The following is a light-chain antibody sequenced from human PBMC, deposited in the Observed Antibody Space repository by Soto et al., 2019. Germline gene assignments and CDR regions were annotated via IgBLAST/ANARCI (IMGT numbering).Light chain of an antibody. J-gene: IGLJ2*01. V-gene: IGLV2-14*01. Sequence: QSVLTQPASISGSPGQSITISCTGTNSDVGGYNYVSWYQQYPGKAPKLMIYDVDNRPSGVSYRFSGSKSGKTASLTISGLQAEDEADYYCSSYTTSSTVEFGGGTKVTVL. CDR1: NSDVGGYNY. CDR2: DVD. CDR3: SSYTTSSTVE.